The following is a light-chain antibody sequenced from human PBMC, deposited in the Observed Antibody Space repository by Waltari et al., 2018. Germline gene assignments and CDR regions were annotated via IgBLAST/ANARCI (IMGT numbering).Light chain of an antibody. Sequence: EIILTQSPATLSVSPGDRASLSCRASQNIGYSLAWYQQKPGQVPSLLIYDASTRATGISDRVRGSGSGTEFTLTINGLQSEDFAVYYCQHYNDWPPYNFGQGTKVEIK. CDR1: QNIGYS. CDR3: QHYNDWPPYN. V-gene: IGKV3-15*01. CDR2: DAS. J-gene: IGKJ2*01.